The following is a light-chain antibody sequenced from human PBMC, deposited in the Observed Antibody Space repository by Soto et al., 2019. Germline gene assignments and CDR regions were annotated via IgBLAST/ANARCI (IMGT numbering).Light chain of an antibody. CDR2: GAS. CDR1: QSVSSD. Sequence: EVVMTQSPATLSVSPGERATLSCRASQSVSSDLAWYQQKPGQAPRLLIYGASTRATGIPARFSGSGSGTEFTLTISSLQSEDFAVYYCQQYNNWPPVTFGPGTKVDIK. J-gene: IGKJ3*01. V-gene: IGKV3-15*01. CDR3: QQYNNWPPVT.